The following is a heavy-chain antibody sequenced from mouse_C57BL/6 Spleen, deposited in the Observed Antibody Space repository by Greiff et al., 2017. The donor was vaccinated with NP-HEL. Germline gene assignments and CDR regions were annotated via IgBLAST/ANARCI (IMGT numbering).Heavy chain of an antibody. CDR1: GFTFSSYA. Sequence: VESGGGLVKPGGSLKLSCAASGFTFSSYAMSWVRQTPEKRLEWVATISDGGSYTYYPDNVKGRFTISRDNAKNNLYPQMSHLKSEDTAMYYCAREDYSKTGFAYWGQRTLVTVSA. D-gene: IGHD2-5*01. J-gene: IGHJ3*01. CDR3: AREDYSKTGFAY. V-gene: IGHV5-4*01. CDR2: ISDGGSYT.